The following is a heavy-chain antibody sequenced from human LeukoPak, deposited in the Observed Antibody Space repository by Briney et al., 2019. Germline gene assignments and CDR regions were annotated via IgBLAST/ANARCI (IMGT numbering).Heavy chain of an antibody. CDR2: ISSSSSYI. D-gene: IGHD4-17*01. CDR1: GFTFSSYS. CDR3: ARDDYGDYGWYFDL. Sequence: GGSLRLSCAASGFTFSSYSMNWVRQAPGKGLEWVSSISSSSSYIYHADSVKGRFTISRDNAKNSLYLQMNSLRAEDTAVYYCARDDYGDYGWYFDLWGRGTLVTVSS. J-gene: IGHJ2*01. V-gene: IGHV3-21*01.